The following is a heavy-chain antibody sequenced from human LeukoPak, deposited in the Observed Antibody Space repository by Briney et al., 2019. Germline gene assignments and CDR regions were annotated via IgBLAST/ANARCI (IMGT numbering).Heavy chain of an antibody. CDR2: IYYSGST. J-gene: IGHJ4*02. V-gene: IGHV4-61*08. CDR3: ARSIAVAGTGFDY. Sequence: PSETLSLTCAVSGGSISSGGYSWSWIRQPPGKGLEWIGYIYYSGSTNYNPSLKSRVTISVDTSKNQFSLKLSSVTAADTAVYYCARSIAVAGTGFDYWGQGTLVTVSS. D-gene: IGHD6-19*01. CDR1: GGSISSGGYS.